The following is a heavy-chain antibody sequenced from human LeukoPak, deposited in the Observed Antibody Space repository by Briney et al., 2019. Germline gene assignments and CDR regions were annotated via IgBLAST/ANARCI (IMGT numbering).Heavy chain of an antibody. CDR2: IYHSGST. CDR3: ARDLLLWFGELQSYYYMDV. D-gene: IGHD3-10*01. V-gene: IGHV4-38-2*02. Sequence: SETLSLTCTVSGYSISSGYYWGWIRQPPGKGLEWIGSIYHSGSTYYNPSLKSRVTISVDTSKNQFSLKLSSVTAADTAVYYCARDLLLWFGELQSYYYMDVWGKGTTVTISS. CDR1: GYSISSGYY. J-gene: IGHJ6*03.